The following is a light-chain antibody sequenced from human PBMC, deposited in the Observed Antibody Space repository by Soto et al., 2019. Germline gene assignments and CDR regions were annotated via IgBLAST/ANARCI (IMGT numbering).Light chain of an antibody. J-gene: IGKJ4*01. V-gene: IGKV3-11*01. CDR2: DAS. CDR1: QSVSSY. CDR3: QQRSNWPLT. Sequence: EIVLTQSPATLSLSPGERATLSCRASQSVSSYLAWYQEKPGQAPRLLIYDASNRATGIPARFSGSRSGTDFTLTISSLEPEDFAVYHCQQRSNWPLTFGGGTKVEVK.